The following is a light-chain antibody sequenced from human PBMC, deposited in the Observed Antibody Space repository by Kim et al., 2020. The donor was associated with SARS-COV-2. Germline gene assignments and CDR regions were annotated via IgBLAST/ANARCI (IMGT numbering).Light chain of an antibody. J-gene: IGLJ3*02. Sequence: PGGTGTLTCASSTGEVTSYYYPEWVQQKSGQAPRALIWNTSNKHSWTPTRFSGSLLGDKAALTLSGVQPDDEAEYYCLLYYGGAWVFGTGTQLTVL. V-gene: IGLV7-43*01. CDR1: TGEVTSYYY. CDR2: NTS. CDR3: LLYYGGAWV.